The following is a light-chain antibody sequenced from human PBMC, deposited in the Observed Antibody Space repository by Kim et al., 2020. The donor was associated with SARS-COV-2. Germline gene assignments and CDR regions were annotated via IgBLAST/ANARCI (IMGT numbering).Light chain of an antibody. J-gene: IGKJ4*01. Sequence: DIQMTQSPSTLSASVGDRVTITCGASQSISSWLAWYQQKPGKAPKLLIYKASSLESGVPSRFSGSGSGTEFTLTISSLQPDDFATYYCQQYNSYPLTFGGGTKVDIK. CDR2: KAS. CDR3: QQYNSYPLT. V-gene: IGKV1-5*03. CDR1: QSISSW.